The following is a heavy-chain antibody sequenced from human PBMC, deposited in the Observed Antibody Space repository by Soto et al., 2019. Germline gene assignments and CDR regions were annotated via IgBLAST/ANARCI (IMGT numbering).Heavy chain of an antibody. J-gene: IGHJ4*02. CDR3: ARYIYGYVDY. Sequence: PGGSLRLSCAASGFTFSGYYMSWIRQAPGKGLEWVSYISSSISYTNYADSVKGRFTISRDNAKNSLYLQMNSLRAEDTAVYYCARYIYGYVDYWGQGTLVTVSS. D-gene: IGHD5-18*01. CDR2: ISSSISYT. V-gene: IGHV3-11*06. CDR1: GFTFSGYY.